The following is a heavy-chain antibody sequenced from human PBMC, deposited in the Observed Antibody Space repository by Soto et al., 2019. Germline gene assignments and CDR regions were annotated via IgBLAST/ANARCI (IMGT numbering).Heavy chain of an antibody. CDR3: ASPFSIAVAGTRIGVVDY. D-gene: IGHD6-19*01. Sequence: PGGSLRLSCAASGFSFNIYSMNWVRQAPGKGLEWISYISSSSSTIHYADSVKGRFTISRDNARNLVYLQMDSLRDEDTAVYYCASPFSIAVAGTRIGVVDYWGQGTLVTVSS. CDR2: ISSSSSTI. CDR1: GFSFNIYS. J-gene: IGHJ4*02. V-gene: IGHV3-48*02.